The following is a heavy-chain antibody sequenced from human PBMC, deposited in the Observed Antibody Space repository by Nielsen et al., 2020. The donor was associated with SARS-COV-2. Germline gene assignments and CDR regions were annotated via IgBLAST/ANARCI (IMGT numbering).Heavy chain of an antibody. J-gene: IGHJ6*02. CDR1: GYTFTSYD. CDR3: ARDILEHPTRGMDV. CDR2: ISAYNGNT. D-gene: IGHD1/OR15-1a*01. V-gene: IGHV1-18*01. Sequence: ASVKVSCKASGYTFTSYDINWVRQAPGQGLEWMGWISAYNGNTNYAQKLQGRVTMTTDTSTSTAYMELRSLRSDDTAVYYCARDILEHPTRGMDVWGQGTTVTVSS.